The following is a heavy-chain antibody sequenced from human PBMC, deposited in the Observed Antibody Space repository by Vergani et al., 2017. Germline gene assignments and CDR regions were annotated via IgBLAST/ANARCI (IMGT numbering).Heavy chain of an antibody. Sequence: QVQLVESGGGVVQPGRSLRLSCAASGFTFSSYAMHWVRQAPGKGLEWVAVISYDGSNKYYADSVKGRFTISRDSSKTLYLQMDSLRVEDTAMYFCARYCSSTSCASPYYYYYGMDVWGQGTTVTVSS. V-gene: IGHV3-30-3*01. CDR2: ISYDGSNK. CDR1: GFTFSSYA. D-gene: IGHD2-2*01. CDR3: ARYCSSTSCASPYYYYYGMDV. J-gene: IGHJ6*02.